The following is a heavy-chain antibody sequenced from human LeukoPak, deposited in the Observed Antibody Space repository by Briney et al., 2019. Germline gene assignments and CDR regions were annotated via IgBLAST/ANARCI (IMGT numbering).Heavy chain of an antibody. Sequence: ASVKVSCKASGYTFISYGISWVRQAPGQGFEWMGWISAYNGNTNYAQKVQGRVTMTTDTSTSTVYMELRSLRSDDTAVYYCARGLAGSGYNYFDYWGQGTLVTVSS. D-gene: IGHD3-22*01. J-gene: IGHJ4*02. V-gene: IGHV1-18*01. CDR1: GYTFISYG. CDR2: ISAYNGNT. CDR3: ARGLAGSGYNYFDY.